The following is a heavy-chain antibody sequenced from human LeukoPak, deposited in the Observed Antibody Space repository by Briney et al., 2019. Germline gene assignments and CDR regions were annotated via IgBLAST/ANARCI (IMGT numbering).Heavy chain of an antibody. CDR1: GFSFRTYE. D-gene: IGHD3-16*01. Sequence: PGGSLRLSCAACGFSFRTYEMTWVRQGPGKGLEWVSHISTSGSTINYADSVKGRFTISRDNAKNSMYLQMNSLRAEDTAVYYCARGGSYFVHWGQGTLVTISS. J-gene: IGHJ4*02. V-gene: IGHV3-48*03. CDR2: ISTSGSTI. CDR3: ARGGSYFVH.